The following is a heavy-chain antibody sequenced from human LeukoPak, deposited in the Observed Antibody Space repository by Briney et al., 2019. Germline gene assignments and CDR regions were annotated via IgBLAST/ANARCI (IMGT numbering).Heavy chain of an antibody. J-gene: IGHJ3*02. V-gene: IGHV4-38-2*01. CDR3: ARNVTMVLPGQGAFDI. CDR2: LYHSGST. Sequence: SDTLSLTCGVSGDSINSGHYWGWIRQPPGKGLEWIGSLYHSGSTYYNPSLKSRVTISIDTSKNQFSLKLRSVTAADTAVYFCARNVTMVLPGQGAFDIWGQGTMVTVSS. D-gene: IGHD4/OR15-4a*01. CDR1: GDSINSGHY.